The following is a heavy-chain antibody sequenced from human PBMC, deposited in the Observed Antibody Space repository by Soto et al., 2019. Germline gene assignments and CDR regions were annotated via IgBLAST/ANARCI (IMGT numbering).Heavy chain of an antibody. CDR3: GRDPVDGYALFDD. V-gene: IGHV4-59*01. CDR1: GDSISGYH. Sequence: SETLSLTCTVSGDSISGYHWNWIRQPPGKGVEWIGYIHNSGSTTYNSSLKSRVTISIDTSKKQSSLKLTSVTAADTAVYYCGRDPVDGYALFDDWGQGTLVIVSS. CDR2: IHNSGST. D-gene: IGHD5-12*01. J-gene: IGHJ4*02.